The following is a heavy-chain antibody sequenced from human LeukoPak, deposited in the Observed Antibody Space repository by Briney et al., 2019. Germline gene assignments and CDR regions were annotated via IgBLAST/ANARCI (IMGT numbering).Heavy chain of an antibody. CDR1: GFTFSSYS. Sequence: GGSLRLSCAASGFTFSSYSMNWVRQAPGKGLEWISHISSSSSTTSYADSVKGRFTISRDNAKNSLYLQMNSLRAEDTAVYYCAIYCSGGSCFRNWGQGTLVTVSS. CDR2: ISSSSSTT. CDR3: AIYCSGGSCFRN. J-gene: IGHJ4*02. V-gene: IGHV3-48*04. D-gene: IGHD2-15*01.